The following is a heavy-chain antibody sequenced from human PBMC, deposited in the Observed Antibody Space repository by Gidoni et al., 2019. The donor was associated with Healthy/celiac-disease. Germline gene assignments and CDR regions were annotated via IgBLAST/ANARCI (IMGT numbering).Heavy chain of an antibody. V-gene: IGHV1-69*06. Sequence: QVQLVPSGAEVKKPGSSVKVSCQASGGTFSSYAISWVRQAPGQGLEWMGGIIPIFGTANYAQKFQGRVTITADKSTSTAYMELSSLRSEDTAVYYCARDGARTFARWYEIWGQGTLVTVSS. CDR2: IIPIFGTA. D-gene: IGHD6-13*01. CDR3: ARDGARTFARWYEI. J-gene: IGHJ4*02. CDR1: GGTFSSYA.